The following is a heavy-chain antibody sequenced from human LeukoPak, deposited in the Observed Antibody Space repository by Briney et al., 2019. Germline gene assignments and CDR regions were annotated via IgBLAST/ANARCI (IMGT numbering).Heavy chain of an antibody. CDR1: GYTFTSYD. CDR3: ARGVKFVDDFWSGYFYGYYYYYMDV. D-gene: IGHD3-3*01. CDR2: MNPNSGNT. J-gene: IGHJ6*03. V-gene: IGHV1-8*01. Sequence: ASVKVSCKASGYTFTSYDINWVRQATGQGLEWMGWMNPNSGNTGYAQKFQGRVTMTRNTSISTAYMELRSLRFDDTAVYYCARGVKFVDDFWSGYFYGYYYYYMDVWGKGTTVTVSS.